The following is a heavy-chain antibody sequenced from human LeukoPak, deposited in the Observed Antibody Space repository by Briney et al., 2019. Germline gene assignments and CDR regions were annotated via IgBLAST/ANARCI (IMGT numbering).Heavy chain of an antibody. CDR1: GFTVSSNY. J-gene: IGHJ6*03. CDR2: ISGSGGST. D-gene: IGHD3-10*01. CDR3: AKGYDYGSGYYYYYMDV. Sequence: PGGSLRLSCAASGFTVSSNYMSWVRQAPGKGLEWVSAISGSGGSTYYADSVKGRFTISRDNSKNTLYLQMNSLSAEDTAVYYCAKGYDYGSGYYYYYMDVWGKGTTVTISS. V-gene: IGHV3-23*01.